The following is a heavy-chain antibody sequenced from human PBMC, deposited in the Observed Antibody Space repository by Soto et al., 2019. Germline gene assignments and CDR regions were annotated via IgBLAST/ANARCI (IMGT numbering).Heavy chain of an antibody. CDR1: GFTFSSYG. CDR3: ARDSPLVRGVPSSYFDY. CDR2: ISYDGSNK. D-gene: IGHD3-10*01. V-gene: IGHV3-30*03. Sequence: GGSLRLSCAASGFTFSSYGMHWVRQAPGKGLEWVAVISYDGSNKYYADSVKGRFTISRDNSKNTLYLQMNSLRAEDTAVYYCARDSPLVRGVPSSYFDYWGRGTLVTVSS. J-gene: IGHJ4*02.